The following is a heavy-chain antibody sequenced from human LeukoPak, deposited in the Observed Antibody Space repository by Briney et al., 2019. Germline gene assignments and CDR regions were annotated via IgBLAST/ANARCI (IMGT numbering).Heavy chain of an antibody. CDR1: GGSISSYY. D-gene: IGHD3-3*01. CDR3: ARSFYYDFWSGYYSMTVGAFDI. Sequence: KPSETLSLTCTVSGGSISSYYWSWIRQPPGKGLEWIGYIYYSGSTNYNPSLKSRVTISVDTSKNQFSLKLSSVTAADTAVDYCARSFYYDFWSGYYSMTVGAFDIWGQGTMVTVSS. J-gene: IGHJ3*02. CDR2: IYYSGST. V-gene: IGHV4-59*01.